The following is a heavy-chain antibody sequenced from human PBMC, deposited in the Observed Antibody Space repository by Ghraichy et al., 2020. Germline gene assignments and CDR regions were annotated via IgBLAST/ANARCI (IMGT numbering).Heavy chain of an antibody. Sequence: GGSLRLSCAASGFTFCSYAMDWVRQAPGKGLEWLSYITSSGTTIYYADSVKGRFTISRDNAKNSLYLQMSSLRDEDTAVYYCAREGGNYCSGGSCSRDFDYWGQGTLVTVSS. J-gene: IGHJ4*02. D-gene: IGHD2-15*01. CDR1: GFTFCSYA. V-gene: IGHV3-48*02. CDR2: ITSSGTTI. CDR3: AREGGNYCSGGSCSRDFDY.